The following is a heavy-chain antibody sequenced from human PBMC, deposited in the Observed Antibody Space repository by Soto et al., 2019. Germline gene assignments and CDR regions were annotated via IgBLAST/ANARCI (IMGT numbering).Heavy chain of an antibody. CDR1: GFTFSSYA. CDR2: ISSNGGST. J-gene: IGHJ3*02. D-gene: IGHD6-13*01. CDR3: ARDARGGSWYAFDI. V-gene: IGHV3-64D*06. Sequence: SLILSCSASGFTFSSYAMHWVRQAPGKGLEYVSAISSNGGSTYYADSVKGRFTISRDNSKNTLYLQMSSLRAEDTAVYYCARDARGGSWYAFDIWGQGTMVTVSS.